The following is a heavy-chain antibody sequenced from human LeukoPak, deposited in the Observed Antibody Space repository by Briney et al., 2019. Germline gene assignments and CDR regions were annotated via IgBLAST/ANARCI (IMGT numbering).Heavy chain of an antibody. Sequence: SETLSLTCAVSGGSISSGGYSWSWIRQPPGKGLEWIGYIYHSGSTYYNPSLKSRVTISVDRSKNQFSLKLSSVTAADTAVYYCATSMVRGVGTRFDYWGQGTLVTVSS. J-gene: IGHJ4*02. D-gene: IGHD3-10*01. CDR1: GGSISSGGYS. V-gene: IGHV4-30-2*01. CDR2: IYHSGST. CDR3: ATSMVRGVGTRFDY.